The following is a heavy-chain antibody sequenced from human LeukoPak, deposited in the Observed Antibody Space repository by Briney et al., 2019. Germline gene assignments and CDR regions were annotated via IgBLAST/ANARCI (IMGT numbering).Heavy chain of an antibody. V-gene: IGHV7-4-1*02. CDR1: QYTFSSYA. CDR3: ARDGVLLWFGEKEMRY. CDR2: INTNTGNP. D-gene: IGHD3-10*01. J-gene: IGHJ4*02. Sequence: GASVKVSCRASQYTFSSYALNWVRQAPGQGLEWMGWINTNTGNPTYAQGFTGRFVFSLDTSVSTAYLQISSLKAEDTAVYYCARDGVLLWFGEKEMRYWGQGTLVTVSS.